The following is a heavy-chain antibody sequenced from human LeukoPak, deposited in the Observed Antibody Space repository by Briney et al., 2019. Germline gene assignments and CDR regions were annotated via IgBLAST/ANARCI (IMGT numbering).Heavy chain of an antibody. D-gene: IGHD3-10*01. Sequence: PSETLSFTCTVSGGSISSYYWSWIRQPPGKGLEWIGYIYYSGSTNYNPSLKSRVTISVDTSKNQFSLKLSSVTAADTAVYYCAREPGGYFDYWGQGTLVTVSS. V-gene: IGHV4-59*01. CDR1: GGSISSYY. CDR3: AREPGGYFDY. CDR2: IYYSGST. J-gene: IGHJ4*02.